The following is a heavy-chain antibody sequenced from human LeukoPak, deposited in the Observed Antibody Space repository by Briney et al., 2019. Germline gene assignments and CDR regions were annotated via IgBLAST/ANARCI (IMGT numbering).Heavy chain of an antibody. CDR2: INWNGGST. Sequence: GGSLRLSCAASGFTFSIYAMSWVRQAPGEGREWVSGINWNGGSTGYADSVKGRFTISRDNAKNSLYLQMNSLRAEDTALYYCARDRGMTGTGVFDYWGQGTLVTVSS. D-gene: IGHD1-14*01. CDR3: ARDRGMTGTGVFDY. V-gene: IGHV3-20*04. CDR1: GFTFSIYA. J-gene: IGHJ4*02.